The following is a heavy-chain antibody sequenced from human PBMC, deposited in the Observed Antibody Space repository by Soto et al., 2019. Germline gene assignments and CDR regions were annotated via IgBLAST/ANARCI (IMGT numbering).Heavy chain of an antibody. Sequence: EVQLVQSGAEVKKPGESLKISCKVSGYRFSSYWIAWVRQMPGKGLEWMGIIYPGDSDTRYSPSFQGQVTISADKSISTAYLQWSSLKASDTAMYYCARHWESLPGDNYYYYGMDVWGQGTTVTVSS. V-gene: IGHV5-51*01. CDR3: ARHWESLPGDNYYYYGMDV. J-gene: IGHJ6*02. CDR2: IYPGDSDT. CDR1: GYRFSSYW. D-gene: IGHD3-16*01.